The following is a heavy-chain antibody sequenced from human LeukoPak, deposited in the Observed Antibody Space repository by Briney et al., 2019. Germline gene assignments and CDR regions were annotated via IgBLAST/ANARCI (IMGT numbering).Heavy chain of an antibody. CDR2: IYYSGST. J-gene: IGHJ3*02. CDR3: ARGIAAHSSGYYERAFDI. V-gene: IGHV4-31*03. Sequence: SETLSLTCTVSGGSISSGGYYWSWIRQHPGKGLEWIGYIYYSGSTYYNPSLKSRVTISVDTSKNQFSLKLSSVTAADTAVYYCARGIAAHSSGYYERAFDIWGQGTMVTVSS. D-gene: IGHD3-22*01. CDR1: GGSISSGGYY.